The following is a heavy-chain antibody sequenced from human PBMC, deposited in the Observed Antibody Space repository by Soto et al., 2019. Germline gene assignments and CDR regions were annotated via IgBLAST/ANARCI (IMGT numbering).Heavy chain of an antibody. Sequence: GESLKISCKGSGYSFTSYWIGWGRQMPGKGLEWMGIIYPGDSDTRYSPSFQGQVTISADKSISTAYLQWSRLKASDAAMYDCAIITPNNWNYYMDVWGKGTTVTVSS. D-gene: IGHD1-20*01. CDR1: GYSFTSYW. J-gene: IGHJ6*03. CDR3: AIITPNNWNYYMDV. V-gene: IGHV5-51*01. CDR2: IYPGDSDT.